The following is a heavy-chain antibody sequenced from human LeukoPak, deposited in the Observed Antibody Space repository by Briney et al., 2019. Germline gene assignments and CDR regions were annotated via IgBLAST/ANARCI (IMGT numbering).Heavy chain of an antibody. Sequence: PGGSLRLSCAASGFTFSSYGMHWVRQAPGKGQEWVAFIPYDGSNEYYADSVKGRFTISRDNSKNTLYLQMNSLRAEDTAVYYCAKGGADIAVLPAAIPFDYWGQGTLVTVSS. V-gene: IGHV3-30*02. CDR1: GFTFSSYG. D-gene: IGHD2-2*02. J-gene: IGHJ4*02. CDR3: AKGGADIAVLPAAIPFDY. CDR2: IPYDGSNE.